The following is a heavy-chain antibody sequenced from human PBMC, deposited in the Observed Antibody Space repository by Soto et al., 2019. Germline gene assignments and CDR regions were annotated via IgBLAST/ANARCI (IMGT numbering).Heavy chain of an antibody. Sequence: QVQLVESGGGVVQPGRSLRLSCAASGFTFSSYAMHWVRQAPGKGLEWVAIILYDGSNTDYADSVKGRFTISRDNSKKTLYLQMNSLRAEDTAVYYCARSLYTSGRPNQAFDIWGQGTMVTVSS. CDR2: ILYDGSNT. CDR1: GFTFSSYA. V-gene: IGHV3-30-3*01. CDR3: ARSLYTSGRPNQAFDI. D-gene: IGHD6-19*01. J-gene: IGHJ3*02.